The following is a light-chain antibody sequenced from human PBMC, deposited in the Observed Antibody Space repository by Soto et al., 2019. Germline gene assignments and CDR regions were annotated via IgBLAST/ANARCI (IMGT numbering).Light chain of an antibody. CDR1: QDIGNS. CDR3: QQYDDLPSIT. J-gene: IGKJ5*01. Sequence: DIQMTHSPSSRSASIGDRVTITGQASQDIGNSLNWYQQLPGKPPKLLLYGATNLEAGVPLRFSGRGSGTHFTFTIASLEPEDIATYSCQQYDDLPSITFGQGTRLEIK. V-gene: IGKV1-33*01. CDR2: GAT.